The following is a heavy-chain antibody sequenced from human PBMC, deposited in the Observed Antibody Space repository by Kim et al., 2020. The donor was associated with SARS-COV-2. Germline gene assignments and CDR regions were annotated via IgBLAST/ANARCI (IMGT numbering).Heavy chain of an antibody. J-gene: IGHJ6*02. CDR2: ISTNTGSP. Sequence: ASVKVSCKASGYTFTRNAINWVRQVPGQGLEWIGAISTNTGSPMYAQGFTGRFVFSLDTSVSTAYLQISSLQAEDTAVYFCARRFGSGNPNHGMDVWGLGTTVTVSS. D-gene: IGHD3-10*01. CDR3: ARRFGSGNPNHGMDV. CDR1: GYTFTRNA. V-gene: IGHV7-4-1*02.